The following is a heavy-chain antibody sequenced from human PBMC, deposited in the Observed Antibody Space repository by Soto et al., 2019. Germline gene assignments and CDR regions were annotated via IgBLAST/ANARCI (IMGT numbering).Heavy chain of an antibody. CDR2: VHPGSGRA. D-gene: IGHD6-6*01. Sequence: QVQLVQSGADVKKPGASGKVSCKASGYTFSKFFIHWVRQAPGQGLEWLRFVHPGSGRANYAQKFQGGVSMTRETSMSTVYLELSCLRSEDTAMYYCARDSEGTSSLTHYWGQGTLVTVSS. J-gene: IGHJ4*02. V-gene: IGHV1-46*01. CDR1: GYTFSKFF. CDR3: ARDSEGTSSLTHY.